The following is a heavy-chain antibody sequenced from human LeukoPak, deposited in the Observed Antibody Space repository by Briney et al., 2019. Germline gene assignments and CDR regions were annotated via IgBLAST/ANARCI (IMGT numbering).Heavy chain of an antibody. V-gene: IGHV3-30*02. Sequence: QTGGSLRLSCAASGFTFSKYSMHWVRQAPGKGLEWVAFMRYNGGNGYYADSVKGRFTISRDSLKSMLYLQMNSLGTDDTGLYFCAKDREEQLVRGWFDPWGQGTLVTVSS. J-gene: IGHJ5*02. D-gene: IGHD6-13*01. CDR2: MRYNGGNG. CDR3: AKDREEQLVRGWFDP. CDR1: GFTFSKYS.